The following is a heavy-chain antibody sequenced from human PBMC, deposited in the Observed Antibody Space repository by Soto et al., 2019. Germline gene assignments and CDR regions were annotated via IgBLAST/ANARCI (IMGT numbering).Heavy chain of an antibody. V-gene: IGHV4-59*01. D-gene: IGHD3-10*01. CDR2: VSYSGST. Sequence: SETLSLTCTVSGGSISGYYWNWIRQPPGMGLEWIGYVSYSGSTNYNPSLKSRVTISVDTSKNQFSLRLSSVTAADTPVYYCARRLKYASGRRPACFFDCWGQGTLVIVSS. J-gene: IGHJ4*02. CDR3: ARRLKYASGRRPACFFDC. CDR1: GGSISGYY.